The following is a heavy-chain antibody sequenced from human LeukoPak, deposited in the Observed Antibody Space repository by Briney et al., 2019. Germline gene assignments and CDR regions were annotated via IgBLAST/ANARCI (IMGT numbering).Heavy chain of an antibody. D-gene: IGHD6-13*01. CDR1: GFTFSSYS. CDR3: AKGATAGYYFDY. CDR2: ISSSSSYI. V-gene: IGHV3-21*01. J-gene: IGHJ4*02. Sequence: GRSLRLSCAASGFTFSSYSMNWVRQAPGKGLEWVSSISSSSSYIYYADSVKGRFTISRDNAKNSLYLQMNSLRAEDTAVYYCAKGATAGYYFDYWGQGTLVTVSS.